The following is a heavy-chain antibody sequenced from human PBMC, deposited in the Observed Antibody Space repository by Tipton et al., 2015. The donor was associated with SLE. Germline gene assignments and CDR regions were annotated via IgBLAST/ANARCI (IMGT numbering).Heavy chain of an antibody. D-gene: IGHD6-13*01. CDR2: ISSSSSYI. V-gene: IGHV3-21*01. Sequence: SLRLSCAASRFTFSSYWMAWVRQAPGKGLEWVSSISSSSSYIYYADSVKGRFAISRDNAKNSLYLQMNSLRAEDTAVYYCARDVIAAAGALDYWGQGTLVTVSS. CDR1: RFTFSSYW. CDR3: ARDVIAAAGALDY. J-gene: IGHJ4*02.